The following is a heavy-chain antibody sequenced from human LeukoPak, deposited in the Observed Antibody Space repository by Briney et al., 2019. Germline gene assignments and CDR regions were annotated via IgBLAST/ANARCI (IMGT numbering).Heavy chain of an antibody. D-gene: IGHD4-11*01. J-gene: IGHJ6*03. V-gene: IGHV3-23*01. CDR2: ISGSGGST. Sequence: PGGSLRLSCAASGFTFSSYAMSWVRQAPGKGLEWVSAISGSGGSTYYADSVKGRFTISRDNSKNTLYLQVNSLRAEDTAVYYCAKAPTVTTRYYYYYMDVWGKGTTVTVSS. CDR3: AKAPTVTTRYYYYYMDV. CDR1: GFTFSSYA.